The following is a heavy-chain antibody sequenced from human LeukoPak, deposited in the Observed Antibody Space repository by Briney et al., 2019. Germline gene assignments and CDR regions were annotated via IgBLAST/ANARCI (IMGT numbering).Heavy chain of an antibody. CDR2: ISGSGGST. J-gene: IGHJ5*02. Sequence: HPGGSLRLSCAAPGFTFSSYAMSWVRQAPGKGLEWVSAISGSGGSTYYADSVKGRFTISRDNSKNTLYLQMNSLRAEDTAVYYCAKDIVAAPSGWFDPWGQGTLVTVSS. V-gene: IGHV3-23*01. CDR1: GFTFSSYA. D-gene: IGHD5-12*01. CDR3: AKDIVAAPSGWFDP.